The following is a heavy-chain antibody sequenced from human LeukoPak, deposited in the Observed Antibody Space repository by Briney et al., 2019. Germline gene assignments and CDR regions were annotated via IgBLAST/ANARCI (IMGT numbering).Heavy chain of an antibody. Sequence: GGSLRLSCAAPGFTFSNYGMHWVRQAPGEGLEWVAVISYDGINKYYAVSVKGRFTISRDNSKNTLYLQMNSLRPEDTAVYYCAKGGTSYGDYELDYWGQGTLATVSS. CDR3: AKGGTSYGDYELDY. V-gene: IGHV3-30*18. D-gene: IGHD4-17*01. J-gene: IGHJ4*02. CDR2: ISYDGINK. CDR1: GFTFSNYG.